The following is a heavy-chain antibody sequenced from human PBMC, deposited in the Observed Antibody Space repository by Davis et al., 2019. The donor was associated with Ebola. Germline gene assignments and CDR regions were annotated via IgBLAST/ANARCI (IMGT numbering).Heavy chain of an antibody. Sequence: PSETLSLTCTVSGVSISRHYWNWVRQPPGKGLEWIGIIYDSGRTNYNPSLKSRVTISADTSKNQFSLKLTSVTAADTAVYYCVRFGYGAYWGQGTLVTVSS. D-gene: IGHD3-22*01. CDR1: GVSISRHY. CDR2: IYDSGRT. J-gene: IGHJ4*02. CDR3: VRFGYGAY. V-gene: IGHV4-59*11.